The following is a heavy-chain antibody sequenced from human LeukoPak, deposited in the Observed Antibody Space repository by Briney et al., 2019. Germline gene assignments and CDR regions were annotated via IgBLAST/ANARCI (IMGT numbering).Heavy chain of an antibody. CDR3: AKVDDDWGSRADAFDI. CDR1: GFTFSSYG. V-gene: IGHV3-30*02. CDR2: IRYDGSNK. J-gene: IGHJ3*02. D-gene: IGHD7-27*01. Sequence: PGGSLRLSCAASGFTFSSYGMHWVRQAPGKGLEWVAFIRYDGSNKYYADSVKGRFTISRDNSKNTLYLQMNSLRAEDTAVYYCAKVDDDWGSRADAFDIWGQGTMVTVSS.